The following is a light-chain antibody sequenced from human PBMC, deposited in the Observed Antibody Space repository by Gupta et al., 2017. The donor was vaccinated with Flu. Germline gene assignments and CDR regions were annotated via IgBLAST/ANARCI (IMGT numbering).Light chain of an antibody. CDR2: AAC. J-gene: IGKJ2*01. CDR3: QQYYSSYT. Sequence: DIVLTQSPGTLSLSPGERATLSCRTSQTINTNSFAWFQQKPGQAPKLLIYAACRRATGIPDRFSGSGSGTDFTLTISRLEPEDFAVYYWQQYYSSYTFGQGTKLEIK. CDR1: QTINTNS. V-gene: IGKV3-20*01.